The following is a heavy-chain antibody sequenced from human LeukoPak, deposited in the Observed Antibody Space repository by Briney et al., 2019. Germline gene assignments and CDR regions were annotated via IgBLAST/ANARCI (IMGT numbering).Heavy chain of an antibody. Sequence: GGSLRLSCAASGFTFSSYSMNWVRQAPGKGLEWVSSISSSSSYIYYADSVKGRFTISRDNAKNSLYLQMNSLRAEDTAVYYCARDSTSGYSYVDYWGQGTLVTVSS. D-gene: IGHD5-18*01. J-gene: IGHJ4*02. CDR1: GFTFSSYS. V-gene: IGHV3-21*01. CDR3: ARDSTSGYSYVDY. CDR2: ISSSSSYI.